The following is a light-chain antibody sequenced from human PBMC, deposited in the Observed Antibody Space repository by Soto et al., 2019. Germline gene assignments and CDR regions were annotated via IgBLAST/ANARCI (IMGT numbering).Light chain of an antibody. CDR3: QQYNSYPWT. CDR2: KAS. J-gene: IGKJ1*01. Sequence: DIQMTQSPSTPSASVGDRVTITCRASQSISSWLAWYQQKPGKAPKLLFYKASSLESGVPSRFSGSGSGTEFTLTISSLQPDDFATYYCQQYNSYPWTFGQGTKVEIK. CDR1: QSISSW. V-gene: IGKV1-5*03.